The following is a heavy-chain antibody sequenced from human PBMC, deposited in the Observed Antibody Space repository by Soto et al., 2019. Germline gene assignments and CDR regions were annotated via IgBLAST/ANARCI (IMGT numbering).Heavy chain of an antibody. V-gene: IGHV3-23*01. CDR3: AKARGAGSWYALDDFAI. D-gene: IGHD6-13*01. CDR2: TSGSGGST. CDR1: GFTFSSYV. J-gene: IGHJ3*02. Sequence: EVQLLESGGGFVQPGGSLRLSCAASGFTFSSYVMTWVRQAPGKGLEWVSGTSGSGGSTYYADSVKGRFTISRDNSKNTLYLQMTSLRAQDTAVYYCAKARGAGSWYALDDFAIWGQRTMVTVSS.